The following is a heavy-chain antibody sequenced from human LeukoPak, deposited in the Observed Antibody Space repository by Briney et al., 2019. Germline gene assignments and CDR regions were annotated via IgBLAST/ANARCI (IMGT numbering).Heavy chain of an antibody. D-gene: IGHD2-2*01. CDR2: IYPIGST. CDR1: GGSISSYY. CDR3: ARATRYWTSTACPLDAFDI. V-gene: IGHV4-4*09. Sequence: SETLSLTCTVSGGSISSYYWSWIRQPPGKGLEWIGYIYPIGSTNYNPSLQSRVTISVDTSKNHFSLNLSSVTAADTAVYYCARATRYWTSTACPLDAFDIWGQGTMVTVSS. J-gene: IGHJ3*02.